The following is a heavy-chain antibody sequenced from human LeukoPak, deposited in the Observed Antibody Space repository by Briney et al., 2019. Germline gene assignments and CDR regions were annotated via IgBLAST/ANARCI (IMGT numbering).Heavy chain of an antibody. J-gene: IGHJ4*02. CDR2: ISGSGGST. Sequence: AGGSLRLSCAASGFTFSSYAMSWVRQAPGKGLEWVSAISGSGGSTYYADSVKGRFTISRDNSKNTLYLQMNSLRAEDTAVYYCATDGASCGGDCYSDFWGQGTLVTVSS. D-gene: IGHD2-21*02. CDR1: GFTFSSYA. CDR3: ATDGASCGGDCYSDF. V-gene: IGHV3-23*01.